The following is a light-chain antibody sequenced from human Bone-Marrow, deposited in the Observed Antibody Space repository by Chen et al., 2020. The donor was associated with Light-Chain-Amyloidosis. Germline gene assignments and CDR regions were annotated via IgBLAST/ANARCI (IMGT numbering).Light chain of an antibody. Sequence: SYVLTQPSSVSVAPRQTATTACGGNNIGSTSVHWYQQTPGQAPLLVVYDDSDRPSGIPERLSGSNSGNTATLTISRVDAGDEADYYCQVWDRSSDRPVFGGGTKLTVL. V-gene: IGLV3-21*02. J-gene: IGLJ3*02. CDR2: DDS. CDR1: NIGSTS. CDR3: QVWDRSSDRPV.